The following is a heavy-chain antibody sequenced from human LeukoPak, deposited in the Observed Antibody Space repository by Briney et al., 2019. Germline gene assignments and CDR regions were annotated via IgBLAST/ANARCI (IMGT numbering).Heavy chain of an antibody. V-gene: IGHV1-46*01. D-gene: IGHD5-18*01. J-gene: IGHJ6*02. CDR3: ARGGHSYGFLYYYNYGMDV. CDR1: GYTLTSYY. CDR2: INPSGGST. Sequence: ASVKVSCKASGYTLTSYYMHWVRQAPGQGLEWMGIINPSGGSTSYAQKFQGRVTMTRDTSTSTVYMELSSLRSEDTAVYYCARGGHSYGFLYYYNYGMDVWGQGTTVTVSS.